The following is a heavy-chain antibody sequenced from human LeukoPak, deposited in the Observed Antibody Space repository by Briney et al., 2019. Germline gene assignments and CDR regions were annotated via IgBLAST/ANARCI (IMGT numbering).Heavy chain of an antibody. CDR2: ISSSGGST. CDR1: GFTFSDYA. Sequence: GGSLRLSCAASGFTFSDYAMSWVRQAPGKGLDWVSAISSSGGSTYYADSVKGRFTISRDNSKNTLYLQMNSLRAEDTAVYYCAKIPDTSGWYEFDYWGQGTLVTVSS. V-gene: IGHV3-23*01. J-gene: IGHJ4*02. D-gene: IGHD6-19*01. CDR3: AKIPDTSGWYEFDY.